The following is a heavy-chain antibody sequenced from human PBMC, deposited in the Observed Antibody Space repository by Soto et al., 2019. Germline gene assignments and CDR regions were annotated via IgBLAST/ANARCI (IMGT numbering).Heavy chain of an antibody. Sequence: QVQLQESGPGLVKPSETLSLTCSVSGGSDSSGGYYWSWIRQPPGKGLEWIGCIYYSGSTDYNHSLKSRVTMSLDKSKNQFSLKLNSVTAADTAVYFCARAGSYRYFDYWGQGTLVTVSS. CDR3: ARAGSYRYFDY. V-gene: IGHV4-61*08. D-gene: IGHD3-10*01. J-gene: IGHJ4*02. CDR1: GGSDSSGGYY. CDR2: IYYSGST.